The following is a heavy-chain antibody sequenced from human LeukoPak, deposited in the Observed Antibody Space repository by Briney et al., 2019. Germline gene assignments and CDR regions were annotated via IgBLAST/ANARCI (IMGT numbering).Heavy chain of an antibody. CDR2: IWYDGSNK. D-gene: IGHD3-22*01. J-gene: IGHJ4*02. V-gene: IGHV3-33*01. Sequence: GGSLRLSCAASGFTFSSYGMHWVRQAPGKGLEWVAVIWYDGSNKYYADSVKGRFTISRDNSKNTLYLQMNSLRAEDTAVYYCARGVFYYDSSGYSRWGQGTLVTVSS. CDR1: GFTFSSYG. CDR3: ARGVFYYDSSGYSR.